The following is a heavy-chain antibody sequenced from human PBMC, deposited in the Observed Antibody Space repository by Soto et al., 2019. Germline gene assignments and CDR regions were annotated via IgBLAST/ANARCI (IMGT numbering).Heavy chain of an antibody. CDR1: GYSFATYW. V-gene: IGHV5-51*01. CDR2: IYPGDSDT. Sequence: GESLKISCKGPGYSFATYWIAWVRQKPGMGLELMGIIYPGDSDTRYSPSFQGQVSISADKSINTAYLQWSTLKASDTAIYYCARPPSDTRGRPQFDYWGQGTLVTVSS. CDR3: ARPPSDTRGRPQFDY. J-gene: IGHJ4*02.